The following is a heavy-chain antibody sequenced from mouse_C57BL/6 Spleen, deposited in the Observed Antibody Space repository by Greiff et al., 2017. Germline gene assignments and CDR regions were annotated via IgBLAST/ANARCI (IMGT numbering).Heavy chain of an antibody. D-gene: IGHD1-1*01. Sequence: VQLQQSGPELVKPGASVKISCKASGYAFSSSWMNWVKQRPGKGLEWIGRIYPGDGDTNYNGKFKGKATLTDDKSSSTAYMPLRNLTSEDSAVYFCARRSRGGWYFDVWGTGTTVTVSS. CDR1: GYAFSSSW. V-gene: IGHV1-82*01. J-gene: IGHJ1*03. CDR2: IYPGDGDT. CDR3: ARRSRGGWYFDV.